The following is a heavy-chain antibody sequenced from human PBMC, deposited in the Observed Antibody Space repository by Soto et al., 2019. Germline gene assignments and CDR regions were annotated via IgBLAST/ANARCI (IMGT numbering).Heavy chain of an antibody. D-gene: IGHD1-1*01. CDR2: ISAFIVNT. CDR3: ARDQLERGWFDP. V-gene: IGHV1-18*01. J-gene: IGHJ5*02. Sequence: ASVKVSCKASGYTFTSYGISWVRQAPGQGLEWKGWISAFIVNTNYEQKLQGRVTMTTDPSTSTAYLELRSLRFDDTAVYYCARDQLERGWFDPWGQGTLVTVSS. CDR1: GYTFTSYG.